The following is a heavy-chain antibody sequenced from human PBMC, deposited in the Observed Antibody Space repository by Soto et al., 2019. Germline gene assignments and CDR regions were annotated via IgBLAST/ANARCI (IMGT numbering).Heavy chain of an antibody. CDR1: GFMFSTYA. CDR3: AKDLFPTSGQRFFFES. CDR2: ILHDETP. V-gene: IGHV3-23*01. J-gene: IGHJ4*02. D-gene: IGHD3-10*01. Sequence: EVKLLESGGGLVQPGGSLRLSCAASGFMFSTYAMTWVRQAPGRGLEWVSTILHDETPFYTDSVKGRFTISRDNVRGTLYLQMNGLRLEDAALYYCAKDLFPTSGQRFFFESWGQGTLVTVSS.